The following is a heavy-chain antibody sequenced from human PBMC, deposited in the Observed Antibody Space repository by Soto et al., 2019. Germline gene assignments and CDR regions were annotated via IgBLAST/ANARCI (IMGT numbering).Heavy chain of an antibody. CDR2: MYWDDDT. CDR1: GFSLTTSGVC. D-gene: IGHD3-3*01. CDR3: VRFWSGFFVPQHRDAFEI. J-gene: IGHJ3*02. V-gene: IGHV2-5*04. Sequence: QITLQESGPPLVRPTQTLTLACTFSGFSLTTSGVCVGWIRQPPGKALEWLALMYWDDDTRYRPSLKSRLTITKDTSKNLVVLTMTNTDPVNTGTDYCVRFWSGFFVPQHRDAFEIGGQGTMVTVSS.